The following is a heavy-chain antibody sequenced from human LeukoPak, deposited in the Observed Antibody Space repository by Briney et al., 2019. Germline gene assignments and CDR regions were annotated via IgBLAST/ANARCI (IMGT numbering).Heavy chain of an antibody. CDR2: ITSSGTSI. Sequence: GGSLRLSCAASGFTFSDYYMSWIRQAPGKGLEWVSYITSSGTSIYYTDSVKGRFTISRDNTKNSLCLQMNSLRAEDTAVYYCARGQGAVSGPFAYWGQGTLVTVSS. V-gene: IGHV3-11*01. CDR1: GFTFSDYY. D-gene: IGHD6-19*01. CDR3: ARGQGAVSGPFAY. J-gene: IGHJ4*02.